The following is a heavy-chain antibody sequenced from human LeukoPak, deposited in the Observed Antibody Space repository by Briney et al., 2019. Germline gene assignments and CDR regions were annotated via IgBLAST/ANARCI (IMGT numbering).Heavy chain of an antibody. V-gene: IGHV3-13*01. CDR2: IGTAGDT. J-gene: IGHJ3*02. CDR3: ARGIGYCTNGVCRDAFDI. D-gene: IGHD2-8*01. Sequence: GGSLRLSCAASGFTFSSYDMHWVRQATGKGLEWVSAIGTAGDTYYPGSVKGRFTISRENAKSSLYLQMNSLRAGDTAVYYCARGIGYCTNGVCRDAFDIWGQGTMVTVSS. CDR1: GFTFSSYD.